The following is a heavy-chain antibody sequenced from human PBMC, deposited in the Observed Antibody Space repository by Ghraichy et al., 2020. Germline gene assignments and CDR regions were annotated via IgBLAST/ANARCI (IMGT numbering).Heavy chain of an antibody. Sequence: SVKVSCKASGYTFTSYDINWVRQATGQGLEWMGWMNPNSGNTGYAQKFQGRVTMTRNTSISTAYMELSSLRSEDTAVYYCARGPSTYSSGWYWVSGPASYYYGMDVWGQGTTVTVSS. CDR1: GYTFTSYD. J-gene: IGHJ6*02. V-gene: IGHV1-8*01. CDR2: MNPNSGNT. D-gene: IGHD6-19*01. CDR3: ARGPSTYSSGWYWVSGPASYYYGMDV.